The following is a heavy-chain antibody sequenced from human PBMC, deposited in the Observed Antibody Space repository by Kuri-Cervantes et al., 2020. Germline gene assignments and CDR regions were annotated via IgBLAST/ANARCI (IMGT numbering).Heavy chain of an antibody. D-gene: IGHD3-22*01. Sequence: GESLKISCAASGFIFSRCGMHWVRQTPGKGPEWASFIKFDGSQKFYADSVKGRFTISRDNAKNSLYLQMNSLRAEDTALYYCARDAPFSPYYYDSSGLHWGQGTLVTVSS. V-gene: IGHV3-30*02. CDR3: ARDAPFSPYYYDSSGLH. J-gene: IGHJ4*02. CDR1: GFIFSRCG. CDR2: IKFDGSQK.